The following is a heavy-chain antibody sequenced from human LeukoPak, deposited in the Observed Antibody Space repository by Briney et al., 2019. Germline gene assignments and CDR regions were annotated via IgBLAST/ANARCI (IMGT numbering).Heavy chain of an antibody. CDR3: ATVPAGDY. D-gene: IGHD2-2*01. CDR2: ISWNSGSI. V-gene: IGHV3-9*01. J-gene: IGHJ4*02. CDR1: GFIFDDYA. Sequence: TGGSLRLSCAASGFIFDDYAMHWVRQAPGKGLECVSGISWNSGSIGYADSVKGRFTISRDNAKNSLYLQMNSLRAEDTALYYCATVPAGDYWGQGTLVTVSS.